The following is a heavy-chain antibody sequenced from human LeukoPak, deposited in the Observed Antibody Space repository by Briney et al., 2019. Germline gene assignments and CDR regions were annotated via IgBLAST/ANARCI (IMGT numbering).Heavy chain of an antibody. D-gene: IGHD6-6*01. CDR3: VKGVVYINSSPFDY. CDR1: GFTFSNYA. Sequence: GGSLRLSCSASGFTFSNYAMHWVRQAPGKGLEYVSAITTNGGNTYYADSVKGRFTISRDNSKNTLHLQMSSLRAEDTAVYYCVKGVVYINSSPFDYWGQGTLVTVSS. J-gene: IGHJ4*02. CDR2: ITTNGGNT. V-gene: IGHV3-64D*06.